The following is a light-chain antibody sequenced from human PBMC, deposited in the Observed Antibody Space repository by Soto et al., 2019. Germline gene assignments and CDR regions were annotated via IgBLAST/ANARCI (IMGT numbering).Light chain of an antibody. V-gene: IGKV3-15*01. CDR3: QQYNNWTLT. Sequence: EIVMTQSPATLSVSPGERATLSCRASQSVSGNLAWYQQKPGQPPRLLIYGASTKATGIPDRFSGSGSGTEFTLTISSLQSEDFAVYCCQQYNNWTLTFGGGTKVEIK. CDR2: GAS. J-gene: IGKJ4*01. CDR1: QSVSGN.